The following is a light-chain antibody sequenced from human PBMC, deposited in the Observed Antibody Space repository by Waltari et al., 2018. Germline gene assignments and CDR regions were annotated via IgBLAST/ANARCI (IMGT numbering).Light chain of an antibody. V-gene: IGKV3-11*01. CDR1: QSVSSY. Sequence: EIVLTQSPATLSLSPGEGATLSCWASQSVSSYLAWYQQKPGQAPRLLIYDASNRAPGIPARFSGSGSGTDFTLTISSLEPEDFAVYYCQQRRSWPLTFGGGTKVEIK. CDR3: QQRRSWPLT. CDR2: DAS. J-gene: IGKJ4*01.